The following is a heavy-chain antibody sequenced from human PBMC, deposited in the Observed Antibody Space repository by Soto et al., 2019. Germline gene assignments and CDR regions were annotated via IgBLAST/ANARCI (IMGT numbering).Heavy chain of an antibody. D-gene: IGHD1-1*01. J-gene: IGHJ4*01. CDR1: GVSISDDKW. Sequence: SETLSLTCAVSGVSISDDKWWSWVRQPPGKGLEWIGEIYPSGTTNYNPSLKSRVTMSIDNSKNQFSLKLSSVTAADTAVYFCARASTYTTGWSYSFDYWGHGTLVTVSS. CDR2: IYPSGTT. CDR3: ARASTYTTGWSYSFDY. V-gene: IGHV4-4*02.